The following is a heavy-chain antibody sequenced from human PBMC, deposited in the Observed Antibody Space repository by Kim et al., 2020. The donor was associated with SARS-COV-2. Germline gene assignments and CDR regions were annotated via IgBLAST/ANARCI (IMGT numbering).Heavy chain of an antibody. V-gene: IGHV3-23*01. J-gene: IGHJ4*02. CDR3: AKGTLMATTDYFDY. D-gene: IGHD5-12*01. Sequence: PAPGRGRFTISRDNSKNTMNLQMNSLRAEDTAVYFCAKGTLMATTDYFDYWGQGTPVTVSS.